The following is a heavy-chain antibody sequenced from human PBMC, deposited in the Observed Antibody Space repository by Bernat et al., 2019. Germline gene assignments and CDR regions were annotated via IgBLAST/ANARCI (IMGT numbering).Heavy chain of an antibody. CDR2: INAGNGNT. D-gene: IGHD3-10*01. V-gene: IGHV1-3*01. CDR1: GYTFTSYA. CDR3: ARPAVEWFGEFENWFDP. J-gene: IGHJ5*02. Sequence: QVQLVQSGAEVKKPGASVKVSCKASGYTFTSYAMHWVRRAPGQRLEWMGWINAGNGNTKYSQKFQGRVTITRDTSASTAYMELSSLRSEDTAVYYCARPAVEWFGEFENWFDPWGQGTLVTVSS.